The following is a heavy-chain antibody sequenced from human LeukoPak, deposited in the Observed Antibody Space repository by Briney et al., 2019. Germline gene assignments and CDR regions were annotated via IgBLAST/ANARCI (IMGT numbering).Heavy chain of an antibody. Sequence: ASVKVSCKASGYTFTSYDINWVRQATGQGLEWMGWMNPNSGNTGYAQKFQGRVTMTRNTSISTAYMELSSLRSEDTAVYYCAREPTFTDIVVVVASNWFDPWGQGTLVTVSS. CDR3: AREPTFTDIVVVVASNWFDP. CDR2: MNPNSGNT. CDR1: GYTFTSYD. V-gene: IGHV1-8*01. J-gene: IGHJ5*02. D-gene: IGHD2-15*01.